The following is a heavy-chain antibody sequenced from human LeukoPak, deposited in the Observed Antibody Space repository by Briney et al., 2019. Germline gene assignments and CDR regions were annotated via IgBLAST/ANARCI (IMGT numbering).Heavy chain of an antibody. J-gene: IGHJ4*02. CDR3: ARAEDRRYSYGVDY. V-gene: IGHV4-34*01. CDR2: INHSGST. CDR1: GGSFSGYY. D-gene: IGHD5-18*01. Sequence: TSETLSLTCAVYGGSFSGYYWSWIRQPPGKGLEWIGEINHSGSTNYNPSLKSRVTISVDTSKNQFSLKLSSVTAADTAVYYCARAEDRRYSYGVDYWGQGTLVTVSS.